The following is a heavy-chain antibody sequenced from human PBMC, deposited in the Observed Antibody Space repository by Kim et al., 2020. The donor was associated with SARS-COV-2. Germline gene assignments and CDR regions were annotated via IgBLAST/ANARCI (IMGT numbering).Heavy chain of an antibody. CDR2: IYYSGST. CDR1: GGSISSYY. J-gene: IGHJ4*02. Sequence: SETLSLTCTVSGGSISSYYWSWIRQPPGKGLEWIGYIYYSGSTNYNPSLKSRVTISVDTSKNQFSLKLSSVTAADTAVYYCARRVVVVAATYFDYWGQGT. CDR3: ARRVVVVAATYFDY. D-gene: IGHD2-15*01. V-gene: IGHV4-59*08.